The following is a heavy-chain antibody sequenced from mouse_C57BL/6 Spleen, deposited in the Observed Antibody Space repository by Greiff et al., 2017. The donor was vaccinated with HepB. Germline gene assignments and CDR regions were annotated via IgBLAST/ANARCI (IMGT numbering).Heavy chain of an antibody. D-gene: IGHD1-1*01. CDR1: GYTFTDYY. CDR3: ARVYYYGSSYRFDH. V-gene: IGHV1-76*01. CDR2: IYPGSGNT. J-gene: IGHJ2*01. Sequence: VQLQQSGAELVRPGASVKLSCKASGYTFTDYYINWVKQRPGQGLEWIARIYPGSGNTYYNEKFKGKATLTAEKSSSTAYMQLSSLTSEDSAVYFCARVYYYGSSYRFDHWGQGTTPTVSS.